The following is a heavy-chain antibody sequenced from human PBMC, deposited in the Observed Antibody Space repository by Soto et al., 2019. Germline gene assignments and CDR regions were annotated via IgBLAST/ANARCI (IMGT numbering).Heavy chain of an antibody. Sequence: ASVKVSCKTSGFTFTNYVLFWVRQAPGQRLEWVGWIHAGNGNTESSEKLQGRVTLTTDTSASTAYMGLSSLRSEDTALYYCARDVFYHFRGGSPSHFFDFWGQGSLVTVSS. V-gene: IGHV1-3*01. D-gene: IGHD3-3*01. CDR3: ARDVFYHFRGGSPSHFFDF. CDR1: GFTFTNYV. J-gene: IGHJ4*02. CDR2: IHAGNGNT.